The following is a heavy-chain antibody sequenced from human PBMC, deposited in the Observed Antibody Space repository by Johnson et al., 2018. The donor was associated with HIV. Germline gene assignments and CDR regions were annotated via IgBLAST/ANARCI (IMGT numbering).Heavy chain of an antibody. Sequence: QVQLVESGGGLVQPGRSLPLPCTPSGFTSSRYGLHWIRQAPGKALEWVAFTRYDGSSNFSSSLLTGRFSISSDNSKNTLYLQMNSLRAEDTAVYYCARGYGGNYDAFDIWGQGTMVTVSS. CDR1: GFTSSRYG. CDR3: ARGYGGNYDAFDI. CDR2: TRYDGSSN. D-gene: IGHD4-23*01. J-gene: IGHJ3*02. V-gene: IGHV3-30*02.